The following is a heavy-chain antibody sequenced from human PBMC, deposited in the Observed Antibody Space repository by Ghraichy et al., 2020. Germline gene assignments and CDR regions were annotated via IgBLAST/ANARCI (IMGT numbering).Heavy chain of an antibody. CDR1: GGSISSYY. CDR3: AGYDFWSGYNYYYMDV. V-gene: IGHV4-59*01. CDR2: IYYSGST. Sequence: SQTLSLTCTVSGGSISSYYWSWIRQPPGKGLEWIGYIYYSGSTNYNPSLKSRVTISVDTSKNQFSLKLSSVTAADTAVYYCAGYDFWSGYNYYYMDVWGKGTTVTVSS. D-gene: IGHD3-3*01. J-gene: IGHJ6*03.